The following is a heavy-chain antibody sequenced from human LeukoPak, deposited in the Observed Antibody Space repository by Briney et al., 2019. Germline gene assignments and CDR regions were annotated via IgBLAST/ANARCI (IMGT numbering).Heavy chain of an antibody. Sequence: GRSLRLSCAASGFTFSTYGMHWVRQAPGKGLEWVAFIRYDGSNKYYADSVKGRFTISRDNSKNTLYLQMNSLRAEDTAVYYCAKEGFSSGWLHYWGQGALVTVSS. CDR3: AKEGFSSGWLHY. V-gene: IGHV3-30*02. CDR1: GFTFSTYG. D-gene: IGHD6-19*01. J-gene: IGHJ4*02. CDR2: IRYDGSNK.